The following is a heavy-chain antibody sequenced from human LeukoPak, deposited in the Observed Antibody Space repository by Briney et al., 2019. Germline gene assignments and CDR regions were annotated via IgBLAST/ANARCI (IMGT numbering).Heavy chain of an antibody. CDR3: AREAPALEWEVLPHYYYFDL. J-gene: IGHJ2*01. D-gene: IGHD1-26*01. CDR2: ISYDGSNA. CDR1: GFIFSAFSGYA. Sequence: GRSLRPSCAASGFIFSAFSGYAMDWVRQAPGQGLEWVAGISYDGSNAYYADSVKGRFTISRDNSMDTLYLQMNSLRTEDTAVYYCAREAPALEWEVLPHYYYFDLWGRGTLVTVSS. V-gene: IGHV3-30-3*01.